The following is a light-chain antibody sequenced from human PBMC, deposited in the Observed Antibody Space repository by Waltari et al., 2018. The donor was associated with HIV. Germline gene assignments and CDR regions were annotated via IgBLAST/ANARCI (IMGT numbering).Light chain of an antibody. V-gene: IGLV1-51*01. J-gene: IGLJ3*02. CDR2: DNN. CDR3: GTWDRSLSAAV. CDR1: TSNLGKDY. Sequence: QSVLTQPPSVSAAPGQQGTISCPGSTSNLGKDYVSWYQHVPGAAPRLLIYDNNKRPSGIPDRFSGSRSGTSATLGITGLQTGDEAHYYCGTWDRSLSAAVFGGGTKLTVL.